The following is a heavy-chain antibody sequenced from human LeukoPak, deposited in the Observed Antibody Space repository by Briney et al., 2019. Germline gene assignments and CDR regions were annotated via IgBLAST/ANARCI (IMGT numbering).Heavy chain of an antibody. CDR3: AKDRASGSGSYSYRGFDY. D-gene: IGHD6-19*01. CDR2: IKSKTDGGTT. J-gene: IGHJ4*02. CDR1: GFTFSYAW. Sequence: GGSLRLSCAASGFTFSYAWMSWVRQAPGKGLEWVGRIKSKTDGGTTDYAAPVKGRFTISRDDSKNTLYLQMNSLRAEDTAVYYCAKDRASGSGSYSYRGFDYWGQGTLVTVSS. V-gene: IGHV3-15*01.